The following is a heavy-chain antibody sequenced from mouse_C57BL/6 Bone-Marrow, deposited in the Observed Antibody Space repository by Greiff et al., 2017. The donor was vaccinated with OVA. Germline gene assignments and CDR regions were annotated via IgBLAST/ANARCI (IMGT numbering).Heavy chain of an antibody. Sequence: QVQLQQSGAELVRPGTSVKVSCKASGYAFTNYLIEWVKQRPGQGLEWIGVINPGSGGTNYNEKFKGKATLTADKSSSTAYMQLSSLTSEDSAVYFCASHYYGSRWYYFDYWGQGTTLTVSS. CDR3: ASHYYGSRWYYFDY. J-gene: IGHJ2*01. D-gene: IGHD1-1*01. CDR2: INPGSGGT. CDR1: GYAFTNYL. V-gene: IGHV1-54*01.